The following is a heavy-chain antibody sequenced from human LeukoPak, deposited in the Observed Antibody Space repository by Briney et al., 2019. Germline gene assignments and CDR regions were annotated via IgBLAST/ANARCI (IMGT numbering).Heavy chain of an antibody. J-gene: IGHJ6*02. Sequence: GGSLRLSCADSGFTFRYYYMSWMRQAPGKGLEWVSSIGSDNTPHYSESVKGRFAISRDNSKSMLFLQLNSLRAEVTDVYYCARDLHYDVAMDVWGQGTTVTVSS. CDR3: ARDLHYDVAMDV. CDR1: GFTFRYYY. D-gene: IGHD5-12*01. CDR2: IGSDNTP. V-gene: IGHV3-53*01.